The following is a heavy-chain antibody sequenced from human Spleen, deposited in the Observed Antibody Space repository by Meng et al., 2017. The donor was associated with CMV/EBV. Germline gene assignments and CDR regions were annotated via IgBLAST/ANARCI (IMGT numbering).Heavy chain of an antibody. CDR1: GYTFSSYG. CDR3: ARGRQSRNWFDP. V-gene: IGHV1-8*01. J-gene: IGHJ5*02. CDR2: MNPNSGNT. Sequence: QVQLVQSGVEVKKPGASGKVACKASGYTFSSYGINWVRQATGQGLEWMGWMNPNSGNTGYAQKFQGRVTMTRNTSISTAYMELSSLRSEDTAVYYCARGRQSRNWFDPWGQGTLVTVSS.